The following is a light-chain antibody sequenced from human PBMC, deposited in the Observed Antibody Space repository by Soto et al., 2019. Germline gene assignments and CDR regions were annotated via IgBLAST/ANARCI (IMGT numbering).Light chain of an antibody. CDR1: QGVSNW. CDR2: DAS. Sequence: DIQMTQSPSTLSASVGDTVTITCRASQGVSNWVAWYRQKPGQAPELLIYDASTLQSGVPSRFSGTGYGTDFTLTISNLQTADSAAYACQQYDSYTYTFGQGTKLEVK. CDR3: QQYDSYTYT. J-gene: IGKJ2*01. V-gene: IGKV1-5*01.